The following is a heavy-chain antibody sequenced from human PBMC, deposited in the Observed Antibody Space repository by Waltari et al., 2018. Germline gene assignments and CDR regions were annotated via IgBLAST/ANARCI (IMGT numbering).Heavy chain of an antibody. CDR1: GFTFSSYT. Sequence: EVQLVGSGGGLVKPGGSLRLSCAASGFTFSSYTMTWVRQAPGKGLGGGASISSGSSDIYYADSVKGRFTISRDNAKNSLYLQMNSLRAEDTAVYYCAREWGVMVGTAGYYFDYWGQGTLVTVSS. V-gene: IGHV3-21*01. CDR2: ISSGSSDI. D-gene: IGHD2-15*01. J-gene: IGHJ4*02. CDR3: AREWGVMVGTAGYYFDY.